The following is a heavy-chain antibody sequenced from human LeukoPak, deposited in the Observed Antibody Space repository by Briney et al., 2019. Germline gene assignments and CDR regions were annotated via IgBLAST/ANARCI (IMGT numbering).Heavy chain of an antibody. D-gene: IGHD6-6*01. Sequence: SETLSLTCAVYVGSFSGYYWSWIRQPPGKGLEWVGEINHSGSTNCNPSLKSRVTISVDTSKNQFSLKLSSVTAADTAVYYCARGRIAARLGMDYRGQGTLVTVPS. V-gene: IGHV4-34*01. CDR1: VGSFSGYY. CDR3: ARGRIAARLGMDY. J-gene: IGHJ4*02. CDR2: INHSGST.